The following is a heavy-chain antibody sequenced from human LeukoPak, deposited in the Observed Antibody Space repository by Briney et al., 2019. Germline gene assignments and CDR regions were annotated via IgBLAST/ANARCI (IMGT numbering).Heavy chain of an antibody. Sequence: PSETLSLTCTVSGGSISSGRYLWGWIRQPPGKGLEWIGSIYYSGSTYYSPSLKSRVTISVDTSKNQFSLRLNSVTAADTAVYYCYCGGDFHFDLWGRGTLVTVSS. CDR2: IYYSGST. V-gene: IGHV4-39*01. CDR1: GGSISSGRYL. J-gene: IGHJ2*01. D-gene: IGHD2-21*02. CDR3: YCGGDFHFDL.